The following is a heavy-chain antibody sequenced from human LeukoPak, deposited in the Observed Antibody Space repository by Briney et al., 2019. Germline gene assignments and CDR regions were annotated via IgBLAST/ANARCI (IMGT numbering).Heavy chain of an antibody. Sequence: ASVNVSCKASGYTFTRYDINWVGQATGQGREWMGWMNPNSGNTDNAQTFRGGVTMTRNTSISTPYMELSSLRSEDTAVYYCARGRGGYSYEWPFDYWGQGTLVTVSS. CDR3: ARGRGGYSYEWPFDY. V-gene: IGHV1-8*01. D-gene: IGHD5-18*01. CDR1: GYTFTRYD. CDR2: MNPNSGNT. J-gene: IGHJ4*02.